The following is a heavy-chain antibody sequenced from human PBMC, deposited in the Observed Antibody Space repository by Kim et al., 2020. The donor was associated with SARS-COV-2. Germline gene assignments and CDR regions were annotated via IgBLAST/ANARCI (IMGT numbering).Heavy chain of an antibody. V-gene: IGHV4-39*01. Sequence: SETLSLTCTVSGGSISSSSYYWGWIRQPPGKGLEWIGSIHYSGSTYYNPSLKSRVSISVDTSKNQFSLKLSPVTAADTAVYYCARGINRAWIAVAGFPFVYWGQGTLVAVSS. J-gene: IGHJ4*02. D-gene: IGHD6-19*01. CDR1: GGSISSSSYY. CDR2: IHYSGST. CDR3: ARGINRAWIAVAGFPFVY.